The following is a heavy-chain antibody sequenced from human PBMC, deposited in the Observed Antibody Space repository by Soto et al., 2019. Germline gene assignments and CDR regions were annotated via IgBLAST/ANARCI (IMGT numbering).Heavy chain of an antibody. CDR3: ERVGIAVAGPKYYYMDV. D-gene: IGHD6-19*01. CDR2: ISSSSSTI. J-gene: IGHJ6*03. CDR1: GFTFSSYS. Sequence: GGSLRLSCAASGFTFSSYSMNWVRQAPGKGLEWVSYISSSSSTIYYADSVKGRFTISRDNAKNSLYLQMNSLRAEDEAVYYCERVGIAVAGPKYYYMDVWGKGTTVTVSS. V-gene: IGHV3-48*04.